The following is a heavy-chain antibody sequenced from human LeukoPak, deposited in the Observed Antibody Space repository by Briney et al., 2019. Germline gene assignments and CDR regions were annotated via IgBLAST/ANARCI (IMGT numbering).Heavy chain of an antibody. CDR1: GYTFTRYD. V-gene: IGHV1-8*01. CDR3: ARVRISRSRYNWNYVWFDP. CDR2: MNPNSGNT. J-gene: IGHJ5*02. D-gene: IGHD1-7*01. Sequence: GASVKVSCKASGYTFTRYDINWVRQATGHGLEWMGWMNPNSGNTGYAQKFQGRVTMTRNTSISTAYMELSSLRSEDTAVYYCARVRISRSRYNWNYVWFDPWGQGTLVTVSS.